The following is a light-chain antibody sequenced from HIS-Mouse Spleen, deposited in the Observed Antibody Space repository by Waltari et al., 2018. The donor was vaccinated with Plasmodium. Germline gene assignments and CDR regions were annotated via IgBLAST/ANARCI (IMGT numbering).Light chain of an antibody. V-gene: IGLV3-10*01. Sequence: SYELTQPPSVSVSPGQTARITCSGDALPKKYAYWYQQKSGQAPVRVIYEDSKRPSGIPERCSGSSSGTMATLTISGAQVEDEADYYGYSTDSSGNHRVFGGGTKLTVL. CDR1: ALPKKY. J-gene: IGLJ3*02. CDR2: EDS. CDR3: YSTDSSGNHRV.